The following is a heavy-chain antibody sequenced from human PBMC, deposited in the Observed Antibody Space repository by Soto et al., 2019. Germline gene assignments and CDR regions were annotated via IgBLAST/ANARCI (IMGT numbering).Heavy chain of an antibody. CDR1: GFTVSSNY. CDR3: VKDLLRFLEWLPKRPYWYFDL. D-gene: IGHD3-3*01. V-gene: IGHV3-66*01. Sequence: GGSLRLSCAASGFTVSSNYMSWVRQAPGKGLEWVSVIYSGGSTYYADSVKGRFTISRDNSKNTLYLQMNSLRAEDTAVYYCVKDLLRFLEWLPKRPYWYFDLWGRGTLVTAPQ. J-gene: IGHJ2*01. CDR2: IYSGGST.